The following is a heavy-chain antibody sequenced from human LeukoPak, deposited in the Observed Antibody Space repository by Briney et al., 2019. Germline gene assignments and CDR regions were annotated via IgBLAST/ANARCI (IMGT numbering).Heavy chain of an antibody. CDR3: AKRGVVIRVILVGFHKEAYYFDS. CDR1: GITLSNYG. J-gene: IGHJ4*02. V-gene: IGHV3-23*01. Sequence: GGSLRLSCAVSGITLSNYGMSWVRQAPGKGLEWVAGISDSSGRTNYADSVKGRFTISRDNPKNTLYLQMNSLRTEDTAVYFCAKRGVVIRVILVGFHKEAYYFDSWGQGALVTVSS. D-gene: IGHD3-22*01. CDR2: ISDSSGRT.